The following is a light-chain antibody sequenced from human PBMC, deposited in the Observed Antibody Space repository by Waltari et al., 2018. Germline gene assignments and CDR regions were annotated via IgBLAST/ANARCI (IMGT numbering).Light chain of an antibody. Sequence: EIVMTQSPATLSVSPGERATLSCRASQSVSSNLAWYQQKPGQAPRLLIYGASTRATGIPARFSGSGSGTEFTLTISSLQSEDFAVYYCQQYNNWPPSTFG. V-gene: IGKV3-15*01. CDR3: QQYNNWPPST. CDR1: QSVSSN. J-gene: IGKJ2*02. CDR2: GAS.